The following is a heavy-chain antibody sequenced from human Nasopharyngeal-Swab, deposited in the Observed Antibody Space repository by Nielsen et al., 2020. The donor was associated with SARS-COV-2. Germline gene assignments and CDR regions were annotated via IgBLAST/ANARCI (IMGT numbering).Heavy chain of an antibody. CDR3: TRCGGGYYSGRDY. D-gene: IGHD2-15*01. V-gene: IGHV3-73*01. Sequence: GGSLRLSCAASGFTFSDSAIHWVRQASGTGLEWVGRVRRQGNNYATAYSASVKGRFIIFRDDPTNTAYLQMNSLKTEDTAMYYCTRCGGGYYSGRDYWGQGTLVTVSS. CDR1: GFTFSDSA. CDR2: VRRQGNNYAT. J-gene: IGHJ4*02.